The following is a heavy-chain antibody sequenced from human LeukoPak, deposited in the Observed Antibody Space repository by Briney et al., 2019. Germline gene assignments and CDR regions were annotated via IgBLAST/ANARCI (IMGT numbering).Heavy chain of an antibody. V-gene: IGHV1-24*01. CDR2: FDPEDGET. D-gene: IGHD3-10*01. J-gene: IGHJ3*02. Sequence: VASVKVSCTVSGYTLTELSMHWVRQAPGKGLEWMGGFDPEDGETIYAQKFQGRVTMTEDTSTDTAYMELSSLRSEDTAVYYCATWGSDFSGEAFDIWGQGTMVTVSS. CDR3: ATWGSDFSGEAFDI. CDR1: GYTLTELS.